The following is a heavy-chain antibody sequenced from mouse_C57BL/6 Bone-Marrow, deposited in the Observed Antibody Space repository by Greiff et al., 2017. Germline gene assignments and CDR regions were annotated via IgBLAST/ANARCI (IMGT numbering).Heavy chain of an antibody. CDR3: ARGSTTVVAHWYFDV. V-gene: IGHV1-47*01. D-gene: IGHD1-1*01. Sequence: QVHVKQSGAELVKPGASVKMSCKASGYTFTTYPIEWMKQNHGKSLEWIGNFHPYNDDTKYNEKFKGKATLTVEKSSSTVYLELSRLTSDDSAVYYCARGSTTVVAHWYFDVWGTGTTVTVSS. CDR1: GYTFTTYP. CDR2: FHPYNDDT. J-gene: IGHJ1*03.